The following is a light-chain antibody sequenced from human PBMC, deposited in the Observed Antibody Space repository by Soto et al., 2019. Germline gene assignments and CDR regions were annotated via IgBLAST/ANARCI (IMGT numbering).Light chain of an antibody. CDR2: WAS. CDR3: QQYGTSRHGT. J-gene: IGKJ5*01. V-gene: IGKV4-1*01. Sequence: DIVMTQSPDSLAVSLGERATINCRSSQSVLYSYDNKNSLAWYQQKPGQPPKLLIYWASTRESGVPDRFSGSGSGTDFTLTISRLEPEDFAVYYCQQYGTSRHGTFGQGTRLEI. CDR1: QSVLYSYDNKNS.